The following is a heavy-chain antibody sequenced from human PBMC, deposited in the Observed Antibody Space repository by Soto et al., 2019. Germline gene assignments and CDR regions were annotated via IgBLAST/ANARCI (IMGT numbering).Heavy chain of an antibody. CDR3: ARVSAQKFGVVIIGDAFDI. Sequence: SETLSLTCTVSGGSISSGGYYWSWIRQHPGKGLEWIGYIYYSGSTYYNPSLKSRVTISVDTSKNQFSLKLSSVTAADTAVYYCARVSAQKFGVVIIGDAFDIWGQGTMVTVSS. V-gene: IGHV4-31*03. CDR1: GGSISSGGYY. D-gene: IGHD3-3*01. CDR2: IYYSGST. J-gene: IGHJ3*02.